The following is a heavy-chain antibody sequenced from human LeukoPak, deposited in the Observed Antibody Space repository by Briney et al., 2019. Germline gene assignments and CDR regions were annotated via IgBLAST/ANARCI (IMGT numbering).Heavy chain of an antibody. J-gene: IGHJ4*02. Sequence: GGSLRLSCAASGFTFSTYAMSWVRQAPGKGLEWVSGISGSGGSTYYADSVRGRFTISRDNSKNTLYLQMNSLRAEDTAVYYCARSRGPNTFGGVHDYWGQGTLVTVSS. CDR2: ISGSGGST. CDR1: GFTFSTYA. D-gene: IGHD3-16*01. CDR3: ARSRGPNTFGGVHDY. V-gene: IGHV3-23*01.